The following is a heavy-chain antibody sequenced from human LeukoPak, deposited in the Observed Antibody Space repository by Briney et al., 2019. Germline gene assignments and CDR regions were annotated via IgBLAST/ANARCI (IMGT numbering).Heavy chain of an antibody. CDR3: ARMEGLRLGELGCYFDY. CDR1: GYTFTSYG. Sequence: ASVKVSCKASGYTFTSYGISWVRQAPGQGLEWMGWISAYNGNTNYAQKLQGRVTMTTDTSTSTAYKELRSLRSDDTAVYYCARMEGLRLGELGCYFDYWGQGTLVTVSS. D-gene: IGHD3-16*01. V-gene: IGHV1-18*01. CDR2: ISAYNGNT. J-gene: IGHJ4*02.